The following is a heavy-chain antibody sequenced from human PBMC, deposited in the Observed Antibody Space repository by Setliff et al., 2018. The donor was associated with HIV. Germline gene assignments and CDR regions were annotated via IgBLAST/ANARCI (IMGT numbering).Heavy chain of an antibody. CDR3: VRGPHTSSWYGGYAFDI. CDR1: GYSISSGYY. D-gene: IGHD6-13*01. V-gene: IGHV4-4*07. J-gene: IGHJ3*02. Sequence: SETLSLTCAVSGYSISSGYYWGWIRQPAGKGLEWIGRIYTSGSTNYNPSLKSRVTMSVDTSKNQFSLNLNSVTAADTAVYYCVRGPHTSSWYGGYAFDIWGQGTMVTVSS. CDR2: IYTSGST.